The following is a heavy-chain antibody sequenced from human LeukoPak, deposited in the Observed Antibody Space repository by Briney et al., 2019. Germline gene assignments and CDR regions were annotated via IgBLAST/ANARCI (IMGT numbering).Heavy chain of an antibody. CDR2: IYTSGST. J-gene: IGHJ4*02. Sequence: PSETLSLTCTVSGGSISSGSYYWSWIRQPAGKGLEWIGRIYTSGSTNYNPSLKSRVTISVDTSKNQFSLKLSSVTAADTAVYHCARVGIAAADYWGQGTLVTVSP. D-gene: IGHD6-13*01. CDR3: ARVGIAAADY. CDR1: GGSISSGSYY. V-gene: IGHV4-61*02.